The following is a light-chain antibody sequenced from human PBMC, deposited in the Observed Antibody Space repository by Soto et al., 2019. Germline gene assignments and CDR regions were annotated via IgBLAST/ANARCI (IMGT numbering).Light chain of an antibody. CDR3: QQSFSSPYT. J-gene: IGKJ2*01. V-gene: IGKV1-39*01. Sequence: IQMTQSPSSLSASVGDRVTITCRASQSISGYLNWFQQKPGKAPKLLIYAASNLQSGVPSRFSGSGSGTDFTLTISSLQPEDSGTYYCQQSFSSPYTFGQGTKLGIK. CDR2: AAS. CDR1: QSISGY.